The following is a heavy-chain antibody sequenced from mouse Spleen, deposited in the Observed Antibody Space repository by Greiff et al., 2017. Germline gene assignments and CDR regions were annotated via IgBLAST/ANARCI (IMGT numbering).Heavy chain of an antibody. Sequence: EVQGVESGGGLVKLGGSLKLSCAASGFTFSSYYMSWVRQTPEKRLEWVATISSGGGSTYYPDSVKGRFTISRDNAKNTLYLQMSSLNSEDTAVYYCARESTVVATAMDYWGQGTSVTVSS. D-gene: IGHD1-1*01. V-gene: IGHV5-12-1*01. J-gene: IGHJ4*01. CDR1: GFTFSSYY. CDR3: ARESTVVATAMDY. CDR2: ISSGGGST.